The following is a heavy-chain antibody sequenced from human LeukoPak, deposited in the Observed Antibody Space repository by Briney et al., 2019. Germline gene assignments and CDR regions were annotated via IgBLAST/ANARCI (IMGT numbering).Heavy chain of an antibody. CDR3: AKGSVRGVIITGFDY. V-gene: IGHV3-23*01. CDR2: ISSSGGST. Sequence: PGGSLRLSCAASGFTFSSYAMSWVRQAPGKGLEWVSAISSSGGSTYYADSVKGRFTISRDNSKNTLYLQMNSLRAEDTAVYYCAKGSVRGVIITGFDYWGQGTLVTVSS. D-gene: IGHD3-10*01. J-gene: IGHJ4*02. CDR1: GFTFSSYA.